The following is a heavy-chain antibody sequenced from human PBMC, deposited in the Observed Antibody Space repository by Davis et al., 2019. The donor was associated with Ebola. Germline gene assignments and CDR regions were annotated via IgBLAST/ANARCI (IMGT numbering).Heavy chain of an antibody. D-gene: IGHD1-26*01. J-gene: IGHJ4*02. CDR1: GYVFSKFS. CDR3: ALSDSGSYFDY. CDR2: INAYNGHT. V-gene: IGHV1-18*04. Sequence: AASVKVSCKTAGYVFSKFSISWVRQAPGQGLEWIGRINAYNGHTNYAQKFQGRVTVSTDTSTSTAYMELSSLRSEDTAVYYCALSDSGSYFDYWGQGTLVTVSS.